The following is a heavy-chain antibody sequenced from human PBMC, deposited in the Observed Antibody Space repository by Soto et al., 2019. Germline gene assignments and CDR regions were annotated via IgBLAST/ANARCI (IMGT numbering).Heavy chain of an antibody. D-gene: IGHD3-3*01. CDR3: AKGDITIWPAGYDY. CDR1: TFSSYA. V-gene: IGHV3-23*01. J-gene: IGHJ4*02. CDR2: ISGSGGST. Sequence: TFSSYAMSWVRQAPGKGLEWVSAISGSGGSTYYADSVKGRFTISRDNSKNTLYLQMNSLRAEDTAVYYCAKGDITIWPAGYDYWGQGTLVTVSS.